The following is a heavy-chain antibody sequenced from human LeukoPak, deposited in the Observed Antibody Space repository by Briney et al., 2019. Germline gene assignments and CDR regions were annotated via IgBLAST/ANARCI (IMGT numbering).Heavy chain of an antibody. Sequence: GASVKVSCKASGYTCTNYPIHWVRQAPGPRLEWMGWINAGNGNTKYSEKFQGRVTITRDTSARMACMELSSLRSEDTAVYYCARANDFWSGYYNYGMDVWGQGTTVTVSS. D-gene: IGHD3-3*01. CDR3: ARANDFWSGYYNYGMDV. V-gene: IGHV1-3*01. CDR2: INAGNGNT. CDR1: GYTCTNYP. J-gene: IGHJ6*02.